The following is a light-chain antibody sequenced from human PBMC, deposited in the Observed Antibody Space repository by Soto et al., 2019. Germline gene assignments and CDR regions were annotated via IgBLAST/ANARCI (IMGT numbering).Light chain of an antibody. CDR1: QSVSSY. Sequence: EIVLTQSPATLSLSPGERATLSCRASQSVSSYLAWYQQKPGQAPRLLIYDASNRATGIPARFSGSGSGTDFSLTFSSLEPEDFAVYSCQQRSTFGKGTKV. CDR3: QQRST. CDR2: DAS. J-gene: IGKJ1*01. V-gene: IGKV3-11*01.